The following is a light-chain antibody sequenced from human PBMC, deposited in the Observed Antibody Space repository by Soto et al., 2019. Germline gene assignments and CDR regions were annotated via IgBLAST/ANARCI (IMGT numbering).Light chain of an antibody. Sequence: QPVLTQPPSASGTPGQRITISCSGSSSNIGDNPVNWYQQLPGAAPKLLIYINDQRPSGVPDRFSGSKSGTSASLAISGLQPEHEAAYYCAAWDDSLNALFGTGTKVTVL. CDR2: IND. CDR3: AAWDDSLNAL. V-gene: IGLV1-44*01. CDR1: SSNIGDNP. J-gene: IGLJ1*01.